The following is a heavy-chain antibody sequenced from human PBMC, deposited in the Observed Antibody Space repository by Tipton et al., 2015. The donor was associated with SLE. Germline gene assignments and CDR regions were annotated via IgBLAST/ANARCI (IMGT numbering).Heavy chain of an antibody. CDR1: GFSFSAYA. Sequence: SLRLSCAASGFSFSAYAMNWVRQAPGKGLDWVTSISGSGDSTYYADSVKGRFTISRDNSKNTLYLQMNSLRAEDTAVYYCAKGLSQYLVRGTYYYYAMDVWGQGTTVTVSS. V-gene: IGHV3-23*01. CDR2: ISGSGDST. J-gene: IGHJ6*02. CDR3: AKGLSQYLVRGTYYYYAMDV. D-gene: IGHD2-2*01.